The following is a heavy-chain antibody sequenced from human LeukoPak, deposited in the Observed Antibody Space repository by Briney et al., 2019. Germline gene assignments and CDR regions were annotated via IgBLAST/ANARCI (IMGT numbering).Heavy chain of an antibody. CDR2: IYTSGST. CDR1: GGSISSGSYY. V-gene: IGHV4-61*02. D-gene: IGHD3-22*01. CDR3: TDYYDSRGLDRAFDI. J-gene: IGHJ3*02. Sequence: SQTLSLTCTGSGGSISSGSYYWSWIRQPAGKGLEWIGRIYTSGSTNYNPSLKSRVTISVDTSKNQFSLKLSSVTAADTAVYYCTDYYDSRGLDRAFDIWGQGTMVTVSS.